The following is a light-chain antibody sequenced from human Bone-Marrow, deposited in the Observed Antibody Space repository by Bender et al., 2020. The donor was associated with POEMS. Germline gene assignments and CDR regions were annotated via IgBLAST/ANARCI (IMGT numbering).Light chain of an antibody. CDR1: SSNIGTNP. CDR2: INN. J-gene: IGLJ3*02. CDR3: CSYAGFYTLV. Sequence: QSVLTQPPSASGTPGQRVTISCSGSSSNIGTNPVNWYQQLPGTAPKLLIYINNQRPSGVPDRFSASKSGNTASLTISGLQAEDEADYFCCSYAGFYTLVFGGGTELSVL. V-gene: IGLV1-44*01.